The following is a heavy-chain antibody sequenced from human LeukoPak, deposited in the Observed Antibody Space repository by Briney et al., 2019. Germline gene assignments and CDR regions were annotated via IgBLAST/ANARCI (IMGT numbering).Heavy chain of an antibody. V-gene: IGHV1-18*01. Sequence: ASVKVSCKASGYTFTSSGISWVRQAPGQGLEWMGWINTYNGKTNYAQKLQGRVTMTTDTPTSTAYMELRSLRSDDTAVYYCARDEQWLVPISRPFYGMDVWGQGTTVTVSS. CDR1: GYTFTSSG. CDR2: INTYNGKT. CDR3: ARDEQWLVPISRPFYGMDV. D-gene: IGHD6-19*01. J-gene: IGHJ6*02.